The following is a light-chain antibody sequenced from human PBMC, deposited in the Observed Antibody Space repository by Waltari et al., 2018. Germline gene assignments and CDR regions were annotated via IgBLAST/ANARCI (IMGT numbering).Light chain of an antibody. V-gene: IGLV2-14*03. CDR3: SSYTTNTRV. CDR2: DVS. Sequence: QSALTQPASVSGSPGQSITISCNGTSGDLVIGNRVSWYQQYPGKAPKLMIYDVSSRPSGVSDRFSGSKSGDTASLTISGLQVEDEADYYCSSYTTNTRVFGGGTKLTVL. J-gene: IGLJ3*02. CDR1: SGDLVIGNR.